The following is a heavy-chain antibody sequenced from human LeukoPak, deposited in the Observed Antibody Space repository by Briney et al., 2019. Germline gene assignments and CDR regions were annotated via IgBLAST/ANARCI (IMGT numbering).Heavy chain of an antibody. J-gene: IGHJ4*02. V-gene: IGHV3-7*01. CDR2: IERGGSKK. D-gene: IGHD6-13*01. Sequence: PGGSLRLSCAASGFTFSSFWLTWVRQAPGKGLEWVANIERGGSKKTYVDSVKGRFTISRDNAKNSLYLQMSSLRAEDTAVYYCATAPAAADSFWGQGTLVAVSA. CDR3: ATAPAAADSF. CDR1: GFTFSSFW.